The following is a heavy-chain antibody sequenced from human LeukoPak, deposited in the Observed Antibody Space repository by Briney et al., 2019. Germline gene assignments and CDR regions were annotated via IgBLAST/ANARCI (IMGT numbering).Heavy chain of an antibody. CDR3: AKDLHEESQSGIDY. Sequence: GESLRLSCAASGFTFSSYGMHWVRQAPGKGLEWAAVIWYDGSNKYYADSVKGRFTISRDNSKNTLYLQLSSLRAEDTAVYYCAKDLHEESQSGIDYWGQGTLVTVSS. D-gene: IGHD1-14*01. V-gene: IGHV3-33*06. CDR1: GFTFSSYG. J-gene: IGHJ4*02. CDR2: IWYDGSNK.